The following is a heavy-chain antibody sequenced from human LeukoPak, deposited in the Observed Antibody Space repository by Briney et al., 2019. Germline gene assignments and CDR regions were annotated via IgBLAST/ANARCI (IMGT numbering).Heavy chain of an antibody. CDR3: ARDSPGTDYYDSSGYPKDAFDI. V-gene: IGHV3-21*01. Sequence: GGSLRLSCAASGFTFSSYSTNWVRQAPGKGLEWVSSISSSSSYIYYADSVKGRFTISRDNAKNSLYLQMNSLRAEDTAVYYCARDSPGTDYYDSSGYPKDAFDIWGQGAMVTVSS. J-gene: IGHJ3*02. CDR1: GFTFSSYS. CDR2: ISSSSSYI. D-gene: IGHD3-22*01.